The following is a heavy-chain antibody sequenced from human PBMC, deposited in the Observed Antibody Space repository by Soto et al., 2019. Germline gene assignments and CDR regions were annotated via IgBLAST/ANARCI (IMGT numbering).Heavy chain of an antibody. D-gene: IGHD2-2*01. CDR2: LSGSGDRT. CDR1: RFTFSSYV. CDR3: AKSLWDIVVVPTAPVDC. J-gene: IGHJ4*02. V-gene: IGHV3-23*01. Sequence: EVQLLESGGGLVQPGGSLRLSYAASRFTFSSYVMNWVRQAPGKGLEWVSSLSGSGDRTYYADSVKGRFTISRDNSKNTLYLLMNSLRADDTAIYYCAKSLWDIVVVPTAPVDCWGQGTLVTVSS.